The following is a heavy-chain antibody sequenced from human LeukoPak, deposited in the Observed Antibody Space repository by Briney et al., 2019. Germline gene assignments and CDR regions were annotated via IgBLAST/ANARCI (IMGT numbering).Heavy chain of an antibody. V-gene: IGHV4-61*02. Sequence: SETLSLTCTVSGDSISSGDYYWSWIRQPAGKGLEWIGRISSSGSTNYNPSLKSRVTISVDTPKNQFSLKLSSVTAADTAVYFCARGPYSYDSSGAFDIWGQGTMVTVSS. CDR1: GDSISSGDYY. CDR2: ISSSGST. D-gene: IGHD3-22*01. J-gene: IGHJ3*02. CDR3: ARGPYSYDSSGAFDI.